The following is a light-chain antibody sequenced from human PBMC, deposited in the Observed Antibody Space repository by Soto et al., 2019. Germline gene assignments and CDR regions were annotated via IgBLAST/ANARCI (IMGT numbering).Light chain of an antibody. CDR1: QSVGSF. V-gene: IGKV3-11*01. CDR3: QQRNSWPPTFT. J-gene: IGKJ5*01. CDR2: DTS. Sequence: LTQSPSALSLSAGERASVSCCASQSVGSFLAWYQQKPGQAPRLLIYDTSIRATGIPARFSGSGSGTDFTLTISSLEPEDFAVYYCQQRNSWPPTFTFGQGTRLEIK.